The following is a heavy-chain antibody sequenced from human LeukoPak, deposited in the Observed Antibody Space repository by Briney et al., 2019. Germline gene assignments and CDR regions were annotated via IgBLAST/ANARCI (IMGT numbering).Heavy chain of an antibody. CDR1: GFSFSSFA. J-gene: IGHJ4*02. CDR2: ISGGGAYT. D-gene: IGHD2-8*01. CDR3: AKRITVSAGYYLDS. Sequence: GGSLRLSCVGSGFSFSSFAMSWVRQAPGKGLELVSTISGGGAYTYYADSVKGRLTVSRDDSKRMHFLQMNSLRPEDTALYFCAKRITVSAGYYLDSWGQGTLVTVSS. V-gene: IGHV3-23*01.